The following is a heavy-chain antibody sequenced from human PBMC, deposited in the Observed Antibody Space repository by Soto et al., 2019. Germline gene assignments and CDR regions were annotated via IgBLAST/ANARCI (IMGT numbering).Heavy chain of an antibody. CDR3: ARVAADIASGLDP. J-gene: IGHJ5*02. V-gene: IGHV4-59*01. CDR2: IYYSGVT. Sequence: QGQLQESGPGLVKPSETLSLTCTVSGDSISTYNWGWIRQPPGKGLEWIGCIYYSGVTNYNPSLQSRVTISVDTPKNQLSLKLNSVTAADTAVYYCARVAADIASGLDPWGQGTLVTVSS. CDR1: GDSISTYN. D-gene: IGHD5-12*01.